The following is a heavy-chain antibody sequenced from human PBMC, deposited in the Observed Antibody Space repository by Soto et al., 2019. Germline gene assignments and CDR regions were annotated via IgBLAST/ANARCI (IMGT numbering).Heavy chain of an antibody. D-gene: IGHD1-26*01. CDR2: IRSKANSYAT. V-gene: IGHV3-73*01. J-gene: IGHJ4*02. CDR3: RRFRRAVWEQDSAY. CDR1: GFTFSGSA. Sequence: EVQLVESGGGLVQPGGSLKLSCAASGFTFSGSAMHWVRQASGKGLEWVGRIRSKANSYATAYAASVKGRFTISRDDSKTTGYLQMNSLKPEATAVYYWRRFRRAVWEQDSAYWGQGTMGTVSS.